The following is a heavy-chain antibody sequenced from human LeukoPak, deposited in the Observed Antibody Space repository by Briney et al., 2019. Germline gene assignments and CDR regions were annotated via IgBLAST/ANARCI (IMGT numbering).Heavy chain of an antibody. CDR1: GYTFTGYY. CDR3: ARDMYSSGRVPFDY. V-gene: IGHV1-2*02. Sequence: VASVKVSCKASGYTFTGYYMHWVRQAPGQGLEWMGWINPNSGGTNYAQRFQGRVTMTRDTSISTAYMELSRLRSDDTAVYYCARDMYSSGRVPFDYWGQGTLVTVSS. CDR2: INPNSGGT. J-gene: IGHJ4*02. D-gene: IGHD6-19*01.